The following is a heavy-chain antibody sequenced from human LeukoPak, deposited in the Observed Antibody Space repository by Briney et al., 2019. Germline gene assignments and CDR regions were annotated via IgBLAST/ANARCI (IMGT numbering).Heavy chain of an antibody. V-gene: IGHV3-21*01. CDR2: ISSSSSYI. D-gene: IGHD1-26*01. Sequence: GGSLRLSCAASGFTFSSYSMNWVRQAPGKGLEWVSSISSSSSYIYYADSVKGRFTFSRDNAKNSLYLQMNSLRAEDTAVYYCASPGGSYPLDYWGQGTLVTVSS. J-gene: IGHJ4*02. CDR1: GFTFSSYS. CDR3: ASPGGSYPLDY.